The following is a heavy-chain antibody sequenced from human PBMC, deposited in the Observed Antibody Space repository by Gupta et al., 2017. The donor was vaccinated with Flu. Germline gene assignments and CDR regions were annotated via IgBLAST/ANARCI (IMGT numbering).Heavy chain of an antibody. V-gene: IGHV3-23*01. D-gene: IGHD2-15*01. CDR1: YA. Sequence: YARGWVRQAPGKGLAWVLIITPSGDGPYYAGSVWGRFTISRDDSKNTVYLQMISLRAEDTAVYFCARRDNVVVVAGFDVWGQGTTVTVSS. CDR3: ARRDNVVVVAGFDV. CDR2: ITPSGDGP. J-gene: IGHJ6*02.